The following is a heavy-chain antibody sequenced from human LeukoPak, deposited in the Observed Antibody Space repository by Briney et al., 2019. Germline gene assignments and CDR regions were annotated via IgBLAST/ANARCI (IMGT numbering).Heavy chain of an antibody. J-gene: IGHJ4*02. CDR2: ISGSGGST. D-gene: IGHD1-26*01. CDR1: GFTFSSYA. CDR3: ARVHSGSYFFDH. Sequence: GGSLRLSCAASGFTFSSYAMSWVRQAPGKGLEWVSAISGSGGSTYYADSVKGRFTISRDNSKNTLYLQMNSLRDEDTAVYYCARVHSGSYFFDHWGQGTLVTVSS. V-gene: IGHV3-23*01.